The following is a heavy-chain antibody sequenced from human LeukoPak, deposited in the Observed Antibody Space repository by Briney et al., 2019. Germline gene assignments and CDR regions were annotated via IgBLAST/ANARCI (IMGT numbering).Heavy chain of an antibody. D-gene: IGHD3-22*01. CDR1: GFTFSSYD. J-gene: IGHJ6*03. V-gene: IGHV3-13*01. CDR2: IGAAGDT. CDR3: ARGDSSYYYMDV. Sequence: PGGSLRLSCAASGFTFSSYDMHWVRQAPGKGLEWVSAIGAAGDTYYPGSVKGRFTISRENAKNSLYLQMNSLRDGDTAVYYCARGDSSYYYMDVWGKGTTVTVSS.